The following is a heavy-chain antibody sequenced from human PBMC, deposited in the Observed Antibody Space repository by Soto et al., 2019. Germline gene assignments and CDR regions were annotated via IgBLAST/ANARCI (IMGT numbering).Heavy chain of an antibody. CDR2: VYYSGST. Sequence: SETLSLTCTVSGGSISSSSYYWGWIRQPPGKGLEWIGSVYYSGSTYYNPSLKSRVTISVDTSKSQFSLKLSSVTAADTAMYYCARVSFYYYYYMDVWGKGTTVTVSS. CDR3: ARVSFYYYYYMDV. V-gene: IGHV4-39*02. CDR1: GGSISSSSYY. J-gene: IGHJ6*03.